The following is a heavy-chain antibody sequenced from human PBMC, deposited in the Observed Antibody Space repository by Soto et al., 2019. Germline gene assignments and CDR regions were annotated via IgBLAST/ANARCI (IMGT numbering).Heavy chain of an antibody. D-gene: IGHD3-10*01. CDR1: GFTVSSNY. CDR3: ARLLVVRGYYYMDV. Sequence: GGSLRLSCAASGFTVSSNYMSWVRQAPGKGLEWVSVIYSGGSTNYADSVKGRFTISRHKSKNTLYLQMNSLRAEDTAVYYCARLLVVRGYYYMDVWGKGTTVTVSS. V-gene: IGHV3-53*04. CDR2: IYSGGST. J-gene: IGHJ6*03.